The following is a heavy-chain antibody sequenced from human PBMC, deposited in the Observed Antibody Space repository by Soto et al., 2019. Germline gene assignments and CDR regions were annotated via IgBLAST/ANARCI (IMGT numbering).Heavy chain of an antibody. CDR3: ARRNFGVLTEY. D-gene: IGHD3-3*01. V-gene: IGHV3-7*03. CDR1: GFNFRDFW. Sequence: GVSLRLSCAVSGFNFRDFWMSWVRQSPGKGLEWVANIKQDGSEKYYVDSVKGRFTVSRDNAKNSLYLQMNSLRAEDTAMYYCARRNFGVLTEYWCKGTLVTVSS. J-gene: IGHJ4*02. CDR2: IKQDGSEK.